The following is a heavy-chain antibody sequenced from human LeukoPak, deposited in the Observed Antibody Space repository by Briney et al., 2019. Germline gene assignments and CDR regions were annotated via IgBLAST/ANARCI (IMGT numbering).Heavy chain of an antibody. D-gene: IGHD1/OR15-1a*01. CDR2: ISSSSSYI. V-gene: IGHV3-21*01. J-gene: IGHJ4*02. CDR3: AKDSPSRTATTEVPVDY. Sequence: GGSLRLSCAASGFTFSSYSMNWVRQAPGQGLEWVSSISSSSSYIYFANSVRGRFTISRDNAKNSLYLQMNSLRAEDTAVYYCAKDSPSRTATTEVPVDYWGQGTLVTVSS. CDR1: GFTFSSYS.